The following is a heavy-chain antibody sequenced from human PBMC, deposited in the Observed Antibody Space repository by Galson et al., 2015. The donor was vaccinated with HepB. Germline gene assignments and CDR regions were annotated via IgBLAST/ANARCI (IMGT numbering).Heavy chain of an antibody. CDR1: GFTFSSYW. CDR2: INQDGSSK. Sequence: SLRLSCAASGFTFSSYWMHWVRQAPGKGLEWVAHINQDGSSKYYVDSVKGRFTISRDNAKDSVYLRLDSLRAEDTAVYYCARRISLVRGIITKPDYYYGMDVWGQGTTVTVAS. J-gene: IGHJ6*02. CDR3: ARRISLVRGIITKPDYYYGMDV. D-gene: IGHD3-10*01. V-gene: IGHV3-7*03.